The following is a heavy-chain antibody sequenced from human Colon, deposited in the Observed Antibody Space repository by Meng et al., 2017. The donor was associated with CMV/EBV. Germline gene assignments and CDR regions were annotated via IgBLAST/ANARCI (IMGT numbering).Heavy chain of an antibody. Sequence: GGSLRLSCAASGFTFSSHWMNWVRQAPGKGLVWVSRTNSDGSKTTYADSVKGRFTISRDNAKNTLDLQMKSLRAEDTAIYYCVRDGWGADVFDIWGQGTMVNVSS. CDR3: VRDGWGADVFDI. CDR1: GFTFSSHW. V-gene: IGHV3-74*01. D-gene: IGHD2-2*03. CDR2: TNSDGSKT. J-gene: IGHJ3*02.